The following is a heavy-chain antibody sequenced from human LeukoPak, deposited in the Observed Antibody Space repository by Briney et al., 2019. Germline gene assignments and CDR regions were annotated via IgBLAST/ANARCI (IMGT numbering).Heavy chain of an antibody. CDR3: ASSIAVGAWLFDY. CDR2: IYYSGST. D-gene: IGHD6-19*01. Sequence: SETLSLTCTVSGGSISSYYWSWIRQPPGKGLEWIGYIYYSGSTNYNPSLKSRVTISVDTSKNQFSLKQSSVTAADTAVYYCASSIAVGAWLFDYWGQGTLVTVSS. J-gene: IGHJ4*02. V-gene: IGHV4-59*01. CDR1: GGSISSYY.